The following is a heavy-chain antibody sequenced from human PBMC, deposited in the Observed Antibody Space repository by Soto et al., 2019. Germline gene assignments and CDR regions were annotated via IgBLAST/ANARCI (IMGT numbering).Heavy chain of an antibody. Sequence: LSLTCAVYGGSFSGYYWSWIRQPPGKGLEWIGEINHSGSTNYNPSLKSRVTISVDTSKNQFSLKLSSVTAADTAVYYCARGTNFDYWGRGTLVTVSS. D-gene: IGHD1-1*01. CDR3: ARGTNFDY. J-gene: IGHJ4*02. V-gene: IGHV4-34*01. CDR2: INHSGST. CDR1: GGSFSGYY.